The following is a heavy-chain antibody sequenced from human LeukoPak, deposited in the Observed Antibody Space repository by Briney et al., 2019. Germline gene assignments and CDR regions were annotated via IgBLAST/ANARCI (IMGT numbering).Heavy chain of an antibody. CDR1: GYSFTSYW. V-gene: IGHV5-51*01. D-gene: IGHD3-16*01. CDR2: IYPGDSDT. J-gene: IGHJ5*02. CDR3: ARQRFTTRAYAGNWFDP. Sequence: GESLKISCKGSGYSFTSYWIGWVRQMPGKGLECMGIIYPGDSDTRYSPSFQGQVTISADKPISTAYLQWSSLKASDTAMYYCARQRFTTRAYAGNWFDPWGQGTLVTVSS.